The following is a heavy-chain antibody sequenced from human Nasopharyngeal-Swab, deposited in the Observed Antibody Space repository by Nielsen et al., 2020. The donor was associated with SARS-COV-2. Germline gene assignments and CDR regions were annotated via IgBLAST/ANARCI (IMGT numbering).Heavy chain of an antibody. J-gene: IGHJ6*02. Sequence: SETLSLTCAVYGGSFSDYYWSWIRQPPGKGLEWIGYIYYSGSTNYNPSLKSRVTISVDTSKNQFSLKLSSVTAADTAVYYCARVGGYDYYYGMDVWGQGTTVTVSS. V-gene: IGHV4-59*13. CDR2: IYYSGST. D-gene: IGHD1-26*01. CDR3: ARVGGYDYYYGMDV. CDR1: GGSFSDYY.